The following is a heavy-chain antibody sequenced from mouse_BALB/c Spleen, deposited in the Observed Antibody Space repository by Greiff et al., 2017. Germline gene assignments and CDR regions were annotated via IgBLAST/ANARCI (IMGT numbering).Heavy chain of an antibody. Sequence: DVKLVESGGGLVKPGGSLKLSCAASGFAFSSYDMSWVRQTPEKRLEWVAYISSGGGSTYYPDTVKGRFTISRDNAKNTLYLQMSSLKSEDTAMYYCARSKAYYRYGPDYWGQGTTLTVSS. CDR1: GFAFSSYD. D-gene: IGHD2-14*01. V-gene: IGHV5-12-1*01. CDR3: ARSKAYYRYGPDY. J-gene: IGHJ2*01. CDR2: ISSGGGST.